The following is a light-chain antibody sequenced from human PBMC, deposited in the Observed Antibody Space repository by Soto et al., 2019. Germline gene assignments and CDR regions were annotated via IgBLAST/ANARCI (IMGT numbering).Light chain of an antibody. Sequence: QLVLTQPPSVSGAPGQRVTISCTGTSSNIGAGYDVHWYQQVPGAAPKLLIYGNNNRPSGVPDRISGSKSGTSASLAITGLQAEDEADYYCQSYDTSLSAPVIFGGGTKVTVL. CDR1: SSNIGAGYD. CDR3: QSYDTSLSAPVI. CDR2: GNN. V-gene: IGLV1-40*01. J-gene: IGLJ2*01.